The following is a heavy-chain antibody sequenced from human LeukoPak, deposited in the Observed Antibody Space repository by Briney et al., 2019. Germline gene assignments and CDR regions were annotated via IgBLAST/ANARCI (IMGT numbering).Heavy chain of an antibody. CDR3: ARDIVGATSLDY. CDR1: GYTFTSYG. D-gene: IGHD1-26*01. V-gene: IGHV1-18*01. CDR2: ISAYNGST. J-gene: IGHJ4*02. Sequence: ASVKVSCKASGYTFTSYGISWVRQAPGQGLEWMGWISAYNGSTNYAQKLQGRVTMTTDTSTSTAYMELRSLRSDDTAVYYCARDIVGATSLDYWGQGTLVTVSS.